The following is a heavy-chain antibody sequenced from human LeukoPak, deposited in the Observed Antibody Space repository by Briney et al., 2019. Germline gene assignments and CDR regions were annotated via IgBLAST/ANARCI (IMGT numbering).Heavy chain of an antibody. CDR2: VYYSGST. CDR3: ARGGASGHYPEIDY. Sequence: PSETLSLTCSGSGGSINTYYWSWIRQAPGKGLEGIWYVYYSGSTNYNPSLKSRVTISVDTSKNQFSLKLSSVTAADTAIYYCARGGASGHYPEIDYWGQGTLVTVSS. CDR1: GGSINTYY. J-gene: IGHJ4*02. V-gene: IGHV4-59*01. D-gene: IGHD3-22*01.